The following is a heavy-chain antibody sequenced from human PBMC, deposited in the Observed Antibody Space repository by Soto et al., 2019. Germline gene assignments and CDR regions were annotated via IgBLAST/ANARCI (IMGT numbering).Heavy chain of an antibody. CDR1: GFTFSSYS. Sequence: EVQLVESGGGLVKPGGSLRLSCAASGFTFSSYSMNWVRQAPGKGLEWVSSISSSSSYIYYADSVKGRFTISRDNAKNSMYLQMNSLRAEDTAVYYCAREVMDVNYYYGMDVWGQGTTVTVSS. CDR2: ISSSSSYI. D-gene: IGHD3-16*01. J-gene: IGHJ6*02. CDR3: AREVMDVNYYYGMDV. V-gene: IGHV3-21*01.